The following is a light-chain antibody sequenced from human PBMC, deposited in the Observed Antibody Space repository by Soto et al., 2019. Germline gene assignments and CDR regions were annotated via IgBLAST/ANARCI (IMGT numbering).Light chain of an antibody. V-gene: IGKV1-5*03. Sequence: DIHMTQSPSTLSASVGDRVTITCRASQSISSWLAWYQQKPGKAPKLLIYKASTLKSGVPSRFRGSGSGTDFTFTISRLQPEDIATYYCQQYENLPTFGQGTRLEIK. CDR1: QSISSW. CDR2: KAS. J-gene: IGKJ5*01. CDR3: QQYENLPT.